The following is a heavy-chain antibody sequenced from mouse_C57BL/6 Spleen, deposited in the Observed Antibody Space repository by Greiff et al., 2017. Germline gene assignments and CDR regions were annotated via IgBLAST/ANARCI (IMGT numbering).Heavy chain of an antibody. CDR1: GYTFTSYW. J-gene: IGHJ3*01. CDR2: IDPSDSYT. V-gene: IGHV1-59*01. CDR3: ARSGVYYGNRFFAY. D-gene: IGHD2-1*01. Sequence: QVQLQQPGAELVRPGTSVKLSCKASGYTFTSYWMHWVKQRPGQGLEWIGVIDPSDSYTNYNQKFKGKATLTVDPSSSTAYMQLSSLTSEDSAVYYCARSGVYYGNRFFAYWGQGTLVTVSA.